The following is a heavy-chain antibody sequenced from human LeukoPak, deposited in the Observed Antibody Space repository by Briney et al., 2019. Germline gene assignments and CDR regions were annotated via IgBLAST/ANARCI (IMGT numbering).Heavy chain of an antibody. CDR2: ISSSSSNI. D-gene: IGHD6-6*01. V-gene: IGHV3-21*05. Sequence: AESLTLSCAASGFTFRNYDMKWVRQAPGKGLEWVSYISSSSSNIAYAHSVKGRFTISRDNVKNSLYLQINSLRVEDTSVYYCARGGAARPDYWGQGTLVTVSS. J-gene: IGHJ4*02. CDR3: ARGGAARPDY. CDR1: GFTFRNYD.